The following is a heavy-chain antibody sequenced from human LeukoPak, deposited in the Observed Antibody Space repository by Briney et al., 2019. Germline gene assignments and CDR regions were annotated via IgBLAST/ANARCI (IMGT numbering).Heavy chain of an antibody. V-gene: IGHV3-23*01. CDR3: AKAIAAAGVYYFDY. D-gene: IGHD6-13*01. CDR1: GFTFSSYA. Sequence: GESLRLSCAASGFTFSSYAMSWVRRAPGKGLEWVSAISGSGGSTYYADSVKGRFTISRDNSKNTLYLQMNSLRAEDTAVYYCAKAIAAAGVYYFDYWGQGTLVTVSS. J-gene: IGHJ4*02. CDR2: ISGSGGST.